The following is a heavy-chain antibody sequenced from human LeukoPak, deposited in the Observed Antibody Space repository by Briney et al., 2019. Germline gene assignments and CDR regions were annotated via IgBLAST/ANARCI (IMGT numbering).Heavy chain of an antibody. V-gene: IGHV1-2*02. CDR3: ARDPLRANWFDP. CDR2: INPNSGGT. Sequence: ASVKVSCKASGYTFTAYYLHWVRQAPGQGLEWMGWINPNSGGTNYAQKFQGRVTMTRDTSISTAYMELSRLRSDDTAVYYCARDPLRANWFDPWGQGTLVTVSS. CDR1: GYTFTAYY. J-gene: IGHJ5*02.